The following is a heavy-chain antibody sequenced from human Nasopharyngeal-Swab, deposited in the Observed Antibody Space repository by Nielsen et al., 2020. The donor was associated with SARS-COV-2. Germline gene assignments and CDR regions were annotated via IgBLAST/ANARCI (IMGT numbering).Heavy chain of an antibody. CDR1: GFTFSSYG. J-gene: IGHJ4*02. CDR2: IWYDGSNK. D-gene: IGHD3-22*01. V-gene: IGHV3-33*06. Sequence: LSLTCAASGFTFSSYGMHWVRQAPGKGLEWVAVIWYDGSNKYYADSVKGRFTISRDNSKNTLYLQMNSLRAEDTAVYYCAKDDDSSGYHFDYWGQGTLVTVSS. CDR3: AKDDDSSGYHFDY.